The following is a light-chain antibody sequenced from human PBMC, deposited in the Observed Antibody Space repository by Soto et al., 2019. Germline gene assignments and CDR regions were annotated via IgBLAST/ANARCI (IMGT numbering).Light chain of an antibody. Sequence: QSVLTQPRSVSGSPGQSVTISCTGTSSDVGGYNFVSWYQQYPGKVPKLIIYDASQRPSGVPDRFSASKSDNTASLTISGLQAEDEADYYCCSYAGSSTLFGGGTKVTVL. CDR1: SSDVGGYNF. CDR2: DAS. CDR3: CSYAGSSTL. V-gene: IGLV2-11*01. J-gene: IGLJ2*01.